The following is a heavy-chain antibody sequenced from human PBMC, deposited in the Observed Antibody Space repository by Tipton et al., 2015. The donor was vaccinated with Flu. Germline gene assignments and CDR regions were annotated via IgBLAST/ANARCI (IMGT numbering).Heavy chain of an antibody. Sequence: GLVKPSETLSLTCTVSSGSIRSTNYFCAWIRQPPGKRLELIGSIYPSGTTYYNPSLKSRVTISVDTSKSQFSLKLTSVTAADTAVYYCARLSYYDVDLKNFYFDYWGQGALVTVSS. D-gene: IGHD3-10*02. CDR3: ARLSYYDVDLKNFYFDY. CDR1: SGSIRSTNYF. CDR2: IYPSGTT. V-gene: IGHV4-39*01. J-gene: IGHJ4*02.